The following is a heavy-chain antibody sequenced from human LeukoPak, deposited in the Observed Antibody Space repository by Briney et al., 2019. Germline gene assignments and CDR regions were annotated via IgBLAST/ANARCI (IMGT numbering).Heavy chain of an antibody. CDR3: ASPNPDTTVPPARPTSYYYYYGMDV. J-gene: IGHJ6*02. Sequence: ASVKVSFKASGYTFTGYYMHWVRQAPGQGLEWMGWINPNSGGTNYAQKFQGRVTMTRDTSTSTVYMELSSLRSEDTAVYYCASPNPDTTVPPARPTSYYYYYGMDVWGQGTTVTVSS. CDR1: GYTFTGYY. D-gene: IGHD4-11*01. CDR2: INPNSGGT. V-gene: IGHV1-2*02.